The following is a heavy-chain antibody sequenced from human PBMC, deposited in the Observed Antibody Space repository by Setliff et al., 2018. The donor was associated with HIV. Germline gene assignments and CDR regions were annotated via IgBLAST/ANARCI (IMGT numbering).Heavy chain of an antibody. Sequence: ASVKVSCKASGYTFTSYYMHWVRQAPGQGLQWMGIINPSGGSTTYAQKFQGRVTMTRDTSTTTIFMELSSLRSEDTAVYYCARGNNDYVYLDYWGQGALVTVSS. CDR2: INPSGGST. D-gene: IGHD3-16*01. CDR3: ARGNNDYVYLDY. CDR1: GYTFTSYY. J-gene: IGHJ4*02. V-gene: IGHV1-46*01.